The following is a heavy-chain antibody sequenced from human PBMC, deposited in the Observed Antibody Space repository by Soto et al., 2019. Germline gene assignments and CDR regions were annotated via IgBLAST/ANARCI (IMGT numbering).Heavy chain of an antibody. J-gene: IGHJ6*03. CDR1: GFTFSSYA. CDR3: ASSDSPAMVYYYMDV. Sequence: GGSLRLSCAASGFTFSSYAMSWVRQAPGKGLEWVSAISGSGGSTYYADSVKGRFTISRDNSKNTLYLQMNSLRAEDTAVYYCASSDSPAMVYYYMDVWGKGTTVTVSS. V-gene: IGHV3-23*01. D-gene: IGHD2-2*01. CDR2: ISGSGGST.